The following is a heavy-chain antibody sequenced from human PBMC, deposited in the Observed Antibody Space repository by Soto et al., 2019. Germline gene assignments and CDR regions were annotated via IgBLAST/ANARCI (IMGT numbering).Heavy chain of an antibody. CDR2: IWYDGSNK. D-gene: IGHD6-13*01. V-gene: IGHV3-33*01. Sequence: QVQLVESGGGVVQPGRSLRLSCAASGFTFSSYGMHWVRQAPGKGLEWVAVIWYDGSNKYYADSVKGRFTISRDNSKITLSLQMNSLRAEDTAVDYCARDNSSSWYGQTNWFDPWGQGTLVTVSS. CDR1: GFTFSSYG. CDR3: ARDNSSSWYGQTNWFDP. J-gene: IGHJ5*02.